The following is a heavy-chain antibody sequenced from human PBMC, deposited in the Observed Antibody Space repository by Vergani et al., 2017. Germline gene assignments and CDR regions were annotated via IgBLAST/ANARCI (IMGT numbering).Heavy chain of an antibody. V-gene: IGHV5-51*01. Sequence: EVQLVQSGAEVKKPGESLKISCKESGYSFSSYWIGWVRQMPGKGLEWMGIFNPGDSDTRYSPSFQGQVTISADKSISTAYLQWSSLKASDTAMYYCARGGYCSSTSCYTDGWFDPWGQGTLVTVSS. CDR1: GYSFSSYW. J-gene: IGHJ5*02. CDR2: FNPGDSDT. CDR3: ARGGYCSSTSCYTDGWFDP. D-gene: IGHD2-2*02.